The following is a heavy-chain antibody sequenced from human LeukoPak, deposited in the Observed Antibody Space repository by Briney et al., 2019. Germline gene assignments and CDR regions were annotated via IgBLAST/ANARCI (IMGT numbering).Heavy chain of an antibody. J-gene: IGHJ4*02. V-gene: IGHV3-48*01. CDR3: ARNFGPYSNILYSLDY. CDR1: GFTFSSYS. Sequence: GGSLRLSCAASGFTFSSYSMNWVRQAPGKGLEWVSYISSSGSTIYYADSVKGRFTISRENSKNTLYLQMNSLRAVDTAVYYCARNFGPYSNILYSLDYWGQGTLVTVSS. D-gene: IGHD6-13*01. CDR2: ISSSGSTI.